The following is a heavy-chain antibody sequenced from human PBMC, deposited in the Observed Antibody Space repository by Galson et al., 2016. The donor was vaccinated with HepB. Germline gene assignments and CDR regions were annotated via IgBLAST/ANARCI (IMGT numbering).Heavy chain of an antibody. CDR3: ARDRGYGADTFDF. Sequence: WMGWVSTYDGDRNYAQKLQGRVTMTTDTSTNTAYMELRSLTSDDTAVYYCARDRGYGADTFDFWGQGTMVTVSS. V-gene: IGHV1-18*01. CDR2: VSTYDGDR. J-gene: IGHJ3*01. D-gene: IGHD3-10*01.